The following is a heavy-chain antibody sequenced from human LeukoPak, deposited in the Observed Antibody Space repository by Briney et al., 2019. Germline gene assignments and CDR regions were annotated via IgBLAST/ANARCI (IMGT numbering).Heavy chain of an antibody. J-gene: IGHJ4*02. CDR3: AKDRMVGTGEYYFDY. CDR1: GSTFSSFA. V-gene: IGHV3-23*01. Sequence: PGESLRPSCPVSGSTFSSFAMGWVRQLHGRGLGWVSAIIGSGGSTNYADTVKGRFTISRDNSKNTLYLQMNSLRAEDTAVYYCAKDRMVGTGEYYFDYWGQGTLVTVSS. D-gene: IGHD1-26*01. CDR2: IIGSGGST.